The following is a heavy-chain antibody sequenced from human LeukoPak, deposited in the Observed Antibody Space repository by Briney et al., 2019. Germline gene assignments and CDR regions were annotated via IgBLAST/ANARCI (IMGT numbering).Heavy chain of an antibody. V-gene: IGHV4-59*01. J-gene: IGHJ3*02. Sequence: PSETLSLTCTVSGDSISNYYWSWIRQPPGKGLEWIGYIYYSGNTDYNPSLKSRVTISVDASKNQFSLRLNSVTAADTAVYYCARYRNEALFAFDIWGQGTMVTVSS. CDR3: ARYRNEALFAFDI. D-gene: IGHD1-14*01. CDR1: GDSISNYY. CDR2: IYYSGNT.